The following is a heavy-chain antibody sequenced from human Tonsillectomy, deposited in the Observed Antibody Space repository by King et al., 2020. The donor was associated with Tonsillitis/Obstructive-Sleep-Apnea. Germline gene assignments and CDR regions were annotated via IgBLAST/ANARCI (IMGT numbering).Heavy chain of an antibody. CDR3: ARSPRIRLGELSPNWFDP. CDR1: GGTFSSYA. V-gene: IGHV1-69*01. D-gene: IGHD3-16*02. J-gene: IGHJ5*02. CDR2: ILSIFCTA. Sequence: VQLVESGAEVKKPGSSVKVSCKASGGTFSSYAISWVRHAPGQGLEWMGGILSIFCTAHYAQTFQGRVNMTEDESTSTAYMELSSLRSEVTAGYYCARSPRIRLGELSPNWFDPWGQGTLVTVSS.